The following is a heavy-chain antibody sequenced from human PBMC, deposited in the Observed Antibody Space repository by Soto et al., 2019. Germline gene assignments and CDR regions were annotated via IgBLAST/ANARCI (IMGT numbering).Heavy chain of an antibody. CDR2: ISAYNDNT. CDR1: GYTFTSYG. J-gene: IGHJ4*02. CDR3: ARRTKSSDY. V-gene: IGHV1-18*01. Sequence: ASLKVSCKASGYTFTSYGISWVRQAPGQGLEWMGWISAYNDNTNYAQKLQGRVTMTTDKSTSTANMELRSLRSDDSAVYYCARRTKSSDYWGQGTLVTVSS.